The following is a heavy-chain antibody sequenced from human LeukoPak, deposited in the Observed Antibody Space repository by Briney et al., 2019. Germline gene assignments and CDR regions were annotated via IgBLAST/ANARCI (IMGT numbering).Heavy chain of an antibody. D-gene: IGHD3-9*01. CDR2: IYYSGST. J-gene: IGHJ3*02. CDR3: ASHYDILTYAFDI. V-gene: IGHV4-59*01. Sequence: SETLSLTCTVSGGSISGYYWSWIRQPPGKGLEWIGYIYYSGSTNYNPSLKSRVTISVDTSKNQFSLKLSSVTAADTAVYYCASHYDILTYAFDIWGQGTMVTVSS. CDR1: GGSISGYY.